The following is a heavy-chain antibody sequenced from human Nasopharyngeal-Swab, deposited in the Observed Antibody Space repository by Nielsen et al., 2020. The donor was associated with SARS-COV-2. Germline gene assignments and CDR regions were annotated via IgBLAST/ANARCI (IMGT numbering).Heavy chain of an antibody. V-gene: IGHV1-69*06. CDR3: ARAGEQQLLYYYYMDV. Sequence: SVKVSCKASGGTFSSYAIGWVRQAPGQGLEWMGGIIPIFGTANYAQKFQGRVTITADKSTSTAYMELSSLRSEDTAVYYCARAGEQQLLYYYYMDVWGKGTTVTVSS. D-gene: IGHD6-13*01. J-gene: IGHJ6*03. CDR2: IIPIFGTA. CDR1: GGTFSSYA.